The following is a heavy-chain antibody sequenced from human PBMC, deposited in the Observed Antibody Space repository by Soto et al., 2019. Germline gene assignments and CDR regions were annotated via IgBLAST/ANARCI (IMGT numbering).Heavy chain of an antibody. J-gene: IGHJ4*02. Sequence: QVQLQESGPGLVKPSQTLSLTCTVSGGSISSDDYYWSWIRQPPGKGLEWIGYIYYSGSTYFNPSLKSRITMSVDTSKNQFALKLTSVTDADTAVYYCARGVGYGDYFDYWGQGTLVTVSS. V-gene: IGHV4-30-4*01. CDR2: IYYSGST. D-gene: IGHD4-17*01. CDR3: ARGVGYGDYFDY. CDR1: GGSISSDDYY.